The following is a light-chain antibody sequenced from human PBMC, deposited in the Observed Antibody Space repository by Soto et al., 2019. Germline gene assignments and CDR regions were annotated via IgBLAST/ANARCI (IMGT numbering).Light chain of an antibody. CDR2: SAS. J-gene: IGKJ4*01. V-gene: IGKV1-39*01. CDR1: QTIRTF. CDR3: QQSYNAPRT. Sequence: DIQLTQSPDSLSASVGDRVTITCRASQTIRTFLNWYQQKSGKAPKVLIYSASTLQSGVPSRFSGSGSGTDFTLTINSLQPEYFATYYCQQSYNAPRTFGGGTKVEIK.